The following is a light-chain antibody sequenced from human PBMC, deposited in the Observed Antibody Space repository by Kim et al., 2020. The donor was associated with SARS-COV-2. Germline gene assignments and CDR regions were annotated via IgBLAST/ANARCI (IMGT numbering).Light chain of an antibody. Sequence: QSALTQPASVSGSPGQSITISCTGTSSDVGGYNYVSWHQQHPGKAPKLMIYDVSKRPSGVSNRFSGSKSGNTASLTISGLQAEDEADYYCSSYSSSRTFVVFGGGTQLTVL. CDR2: DVS. CDR3: SSYSSSRTFVV. J-gene: IGLJ2*01. V-gene: IGLV2-14*01. CDR1: SSDVGGYNY.